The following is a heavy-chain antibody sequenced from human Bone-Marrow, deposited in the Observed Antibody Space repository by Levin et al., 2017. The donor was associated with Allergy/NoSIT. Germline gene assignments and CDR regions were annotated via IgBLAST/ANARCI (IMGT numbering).Heavy chain of an antibody. J-gene: IGHJ4*02. CDR3: TRHCGGDCYSPSAFEY. CDR2: IKSDGSLT. CDR1: GFTFSDHW. V-gene: IGHV3-74*01. D-gene: IGHD2-21*02. Sequence: QLGESLKISCAASGFTFSDHWMHWVRQAPGKGLVWVSRIKSDGSLTSYADFVKGRFSISRDNAKNTLYLQMNSLSAEDTAVYFCTRHCGGDCYSPSAFEYWGQGIPVTVSS.